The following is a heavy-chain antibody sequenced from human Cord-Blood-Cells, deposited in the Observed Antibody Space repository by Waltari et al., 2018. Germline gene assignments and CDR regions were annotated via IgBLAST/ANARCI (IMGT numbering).Heavy chain of an antibody. Sequence: QVQLQESGPGLVKPSETLSLTCTVSGYSISSGYYWGWIRQPPGKGLGWIGSIYLSGSTSYNPSLKSRVTISVDTAKSQFSLKLSSVTAADTAVYYCARDRRVRFLECLFDYWGQGTLVTVSS. V-gene: IGHV4-38-2*02. D-gene: IGHD3-3*01. CDR1: GYSISSGYY. CDR2: IYLSGST. CDR3: ARDRRVRFLECLFDY. J-gene: IGHJ4*02.